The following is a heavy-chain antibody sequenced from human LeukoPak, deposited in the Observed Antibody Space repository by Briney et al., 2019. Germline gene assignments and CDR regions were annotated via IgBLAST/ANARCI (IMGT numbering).Heavy chain of an antibody. V-gene: IGHV3-23*01. CDR1: GFTFSTYA. J-gene: IGHJ4*02. CDR3: AKDLVDY. Sequence: PGGSLRLSCAASGFTFSTYAVTWVRQAPGEGLEWVSVIGGRGVATYYADSVKGRFSISRDNSRNTLYLEMNSLRAEDAAVYYCAKDLVDYWGQGTLVTVSS. CDR2: IGGRGVAT.